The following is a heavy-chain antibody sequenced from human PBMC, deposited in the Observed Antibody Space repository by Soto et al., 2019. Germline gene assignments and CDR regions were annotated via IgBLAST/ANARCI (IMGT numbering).Heavy chain of an antibody. V-gene: IGHV3-33*01. CDR3: ARAGQEDAFDI. Sequence: VGSLRLSCAASGFTFSSYGMHWVRQAPGKGLEWVAVIWYDGSNKYYADSVKGRFTISRDNSKNTLYLQMNSLRAEDTAVYYCARAGQEDAFDIWGQGTMVTVSS. CDR2: IWYDGSNK. CDR1: GFTFSSYG. J-gene: IGHJ3*02.